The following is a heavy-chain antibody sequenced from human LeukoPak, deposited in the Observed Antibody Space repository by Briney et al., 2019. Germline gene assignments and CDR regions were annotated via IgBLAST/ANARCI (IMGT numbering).Heavy chain of an antibody. Sequence: GGSLRLSCAVSGFPLSHAWMSWVRQPPGKGLEWVGRIKTKGDGGTADFAAPVKDRFIISRDDSKNTLFLQMNSLKTEDTAVYYCTTRLGIYGRDYWGQGTLVTVSS. D-gene: IGHD7-27*01. CDR2: IKTKGDGGTA. CDR1: GFPLSHAW. V-gene: IGHV3-15*01. CDR3: TTRLGIYGRDY. J-gene: IGHJ4*02.